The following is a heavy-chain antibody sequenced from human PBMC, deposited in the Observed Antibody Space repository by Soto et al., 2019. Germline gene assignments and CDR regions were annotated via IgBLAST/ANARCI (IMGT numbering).Heavy chain of an antibody. CDR2: IYYSGST. D-gene: IGHD2-15*01. J-gene: IGHJ1*01. Sequence: SETLSLTCTVSGGSISSYYWSWIRQPPGKGLEWIGYIYYSGSTNYNPSLKSRVTISVDTSKNQFSLKLSSVTAADTAVYYCARGRSYCSGGSCDVYGFYFQHWGQGTLVTVSS. CDR3: ARGRSYCSGGSCDVYGFYFQH. CDR1: GGSISSYY. V-gene: IGHV4-59*01.